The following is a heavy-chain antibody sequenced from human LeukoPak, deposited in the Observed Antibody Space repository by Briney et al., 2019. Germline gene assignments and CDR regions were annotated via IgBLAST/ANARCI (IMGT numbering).Heavy chain of an antibody. CDR1: GYTLTELS. Sequence: ASVKVSCKVSGYTLTELSMHWVRQAPGKGLEWMGGFDPEDGETIYAQKFQGRVTMTEDTSTDTAYMELSSLRSEDTAVYYCATDNGIAVAGAFDYWGQGTLVTVSS. V-gene: IGHV1-24*01. CDR2: FDPEDGET. D-gene: IGHD6-19*01. CDR3: ATDNGIAVAGAFDY. J-gene: IGHJ4*02.